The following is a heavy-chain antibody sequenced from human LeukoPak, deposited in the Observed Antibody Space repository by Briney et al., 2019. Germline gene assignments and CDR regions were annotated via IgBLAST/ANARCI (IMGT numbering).Heavy chain of an antibody. CDR1: GFTFSSYA. CDR2: ISYDGSNK. D-gene: IGHD6-13*01. CDR3: ARSPSIAAAGRHFDY. Sequence: GRSLRLSCAASGFTFSSYAMHWVRQAPGKGLEWVAVISYDGSNKYYADSVKGRFTISRDNSKNTLYLQTNSLRAEDTAVYYCARSPSIAAAGRHFDYWGQGTLVTVSS. J-gene: IGHJ4*02. V-gene: IGHV3-30-3*01.